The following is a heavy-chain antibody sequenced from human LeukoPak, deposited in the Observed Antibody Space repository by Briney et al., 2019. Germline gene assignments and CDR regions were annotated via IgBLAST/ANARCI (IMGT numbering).Heavy chain of an antibody. J-gene: IGHJ5*02. V-gene: IGHV1-18*01. D-gene: IGHD3-3*01. Sequence: ASVKVSCKASGDTFTSYGISWVRQAPGQGLEWMGWISAYNGNTNYAQKLQGRVTMTTDTSSSTAYMELRSLRSDDTAVYYCARSDFWNGYLNWFDPWGQGTLVTVSS. CDR1: GDTFTSYG. CDR2: ISAYNGNT. CDR3: ARSDFWNGYLNWFDP.